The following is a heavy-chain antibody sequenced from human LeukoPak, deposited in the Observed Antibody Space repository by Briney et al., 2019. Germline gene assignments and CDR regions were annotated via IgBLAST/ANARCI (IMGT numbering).Heavy chain of an antibody. V-gene: IGHV3-21*01. CDR2: ISSSSSYI. CDR1: GFTFSSYS. D-gene: IGHD6-19*01. CDR3: TRVIVAVPGYFDYFDF. Sequence: GGSLRLSCAASGFTFSSYSMTWVRQAPGKGLEWVSSISSSSSYIYYADSVKGRFTISRDNAKNSLYLQMNSLRAEDTAVYYCTRVIVAVPGYFDYFDFWGQGVLVTVSS. J-gene: IGHJ4*02.